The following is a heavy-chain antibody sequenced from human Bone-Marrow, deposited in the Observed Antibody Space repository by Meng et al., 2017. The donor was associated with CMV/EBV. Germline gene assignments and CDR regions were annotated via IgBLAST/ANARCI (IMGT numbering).Heavy chain of an antibody. CDR2: IWYDGSNK. Sequence: GESLKISCAASGFTFSSYGMHWVRQAPGKGLEWVAVIWYDGSNKYYADSVKGRFTISRDNAKNSLYLQINSLRAEDTAVYYCAGEDIVVVPAAIRHYYYYGMDVWGQGTTVTVSS. CDR3: AGEDIVVVPAAIRHYYYYGMDV. V-gene: IGHV3-33*03. J-gene: IGHJ6*02. CDR1: GFTFSSYG. D-gene: IGHD2-2*01.